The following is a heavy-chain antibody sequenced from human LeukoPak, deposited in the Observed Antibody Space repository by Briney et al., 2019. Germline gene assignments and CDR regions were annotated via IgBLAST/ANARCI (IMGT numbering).Heavy chain of an antibody. CDR3: AKGRLSDDILTALGY. V-gene: IGHV3-23*01. Sequence: GGSLRLSCAASGFTFSSYAMSWVRQAPGKGLEWFSAISGSGGSTYYADSVKGRFTISRDNSKNTLNLQMNSLRAEDTAVYYCAKGRLSDDILTALGYWGQGTLVTVSS. CDR2: ISGSGGST. J-gene: IGHJ4*02. D-gene: IGHD3-9*01. CDR1: GFTFSSYA.